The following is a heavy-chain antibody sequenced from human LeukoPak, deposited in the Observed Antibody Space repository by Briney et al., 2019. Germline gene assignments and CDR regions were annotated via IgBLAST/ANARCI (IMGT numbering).Heavy chain of an antibody. J-gene: IGHJ4*02. CDR3: ARHFSRAAAVVLY. Sequence: PSGTLSLTCTVSGGSISSSSYYWGWIRQPPGKGLEWIGSIYYSGSTYYNPSLKSRVTISVDTSKNQFSLKLSSVTAADTAVYYCARHFSRAAAVVLYWGQGTLVTVSS. V-gene: IGHV4-39*01. CDR1: GGSISSSSYY. CDR2: IYYSGST. D-gene: IGHD6-13*01.